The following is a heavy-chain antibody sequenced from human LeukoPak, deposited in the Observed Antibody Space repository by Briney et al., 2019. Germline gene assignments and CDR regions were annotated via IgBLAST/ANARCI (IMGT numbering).Heavy chain of an antibody. J-gene: IGHJ6*02. CDR2: IRSKIYGGTT. Sequence: GRSLRLSCAASGFTFSTYGMHWVRQAPGRGLEWVGFIRSKIYGGTTEYAASVKGRFSISRDDSKSIAYLQMNSLKTEDTAVYYCTRGNYGDKSLLYYYYGMDVWGQGTTVTVSS. CDR1: GFTFSTYG. V-gene: IGHV3-49*04. CDR3: TRGNYGDKSLLYYYYGMDV. D-gene: IGHD4-17*01.